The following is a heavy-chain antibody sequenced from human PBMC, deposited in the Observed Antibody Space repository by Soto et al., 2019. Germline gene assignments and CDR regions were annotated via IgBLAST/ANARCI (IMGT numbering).Heavy chain of an antibody. V-gene: IGHV4-61*01. CDR3: AREVIVVVTPSWFDP. CDR2: IYYSGST. Sequence: SETLSLTCTVSGGSVSSGSYYWSWIRQPPGRGLEWIGYIYYSGSTNYNPSLKSRVTISVDTSKNQFSLKLSSVTAADTAVYYCAREVIVVVTPSWFDPWGQGTLVTVSS. CDR1: GGSVSSGSYY. D-gene: IGHD3-22*01. J-gene: IGHJ5*02.